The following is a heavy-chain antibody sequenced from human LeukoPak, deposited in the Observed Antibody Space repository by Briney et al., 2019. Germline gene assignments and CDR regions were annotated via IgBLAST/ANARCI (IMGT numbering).Heavy chain of an antibody. J-gene: IGHJ4*02. CDR1: GYTFTSYA. Sequence: GASVKVSCKASGYTFTSYAMNWVRQAPGQGLEWMGWINTNTGNPTYAQGFTGRFVFSLDTSVSTAYLQISSLKAEDTAVYYCARAFRVRYYDSSGYSPSGYWGQGTLVTVSS. CDR3: ARAFRVRYYDSSGYSPSGY. CDR2: INTNTGNP. V-gene: IGHV7-4-1*02. D-gene: IGHD3-22*01.